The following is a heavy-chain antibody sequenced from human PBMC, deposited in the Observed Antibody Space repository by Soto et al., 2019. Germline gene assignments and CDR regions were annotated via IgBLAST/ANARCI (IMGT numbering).Heavy chain of an antibody. CDR2: MWYDGSNK. D-gene: IGHD5-12*01. V-gene: IGHV3-33*01. Sequence: QVQLVESGGGVVQPGKSLRLSCAASGFTFNSYGMHWVRQAPGKGLEWVAIMWYDGSNKYNVDSVKRRFTISRDNSRNTLYLQMSSLRAEDTAVYYVATVRNGHDWAQDYWGQGTLVTVSS. CDR3: ATVRNGHDWAQDY. CDR1: GFTFNSYG. J-gene: IGHJ4*02.